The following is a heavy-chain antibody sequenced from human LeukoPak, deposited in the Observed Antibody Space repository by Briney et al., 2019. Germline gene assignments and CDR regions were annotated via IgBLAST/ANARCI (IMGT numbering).Heavy chain of an antibody. CDR2: ISFSGANT. J-gene: IGHJ3*01. CDR3: VRDIELST. Sequence: TGGSLRLSCAASGFTFSSYAMTWVRQAPGRGLEWVSLISFSGANTYSADSVKGRFTISRDNSKDTLFLQMNSLRAEDTAIYYCVRDIELSTWGLGTMVTVSS. D-gene: IGHD3-16*02. CDR1: GFTFSSYA. V-gene: IGHV3-23*01.